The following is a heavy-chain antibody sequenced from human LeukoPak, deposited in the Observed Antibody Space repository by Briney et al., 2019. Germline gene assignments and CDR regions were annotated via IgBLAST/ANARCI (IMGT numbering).Heavy chain of an antibody. J-gene: IGHJ4*02. CDR3: ARSPMYSSSWYWYYFDY. CDR1: GGSISSGSYY. CDR2: IYTSGST. V-gene: IGHV4-61*02. Sequence: SQTLSLTCTVSGGSISSGSYYWSWIRQPAGKGLEWIGRIYTSGSTNYNPSLKSRVTISVDTSKNQFSLKLSSVTAADTAVYYCARSPMYSSSWYWYYFDYWGQGTLVTVSS. D-gene: IGHD6-13*01.